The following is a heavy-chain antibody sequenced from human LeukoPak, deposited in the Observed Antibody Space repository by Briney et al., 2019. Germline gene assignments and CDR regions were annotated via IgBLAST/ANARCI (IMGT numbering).Heavy chain of an antibody. CDR3: ARDSALRQWLPNWYFDL. V-gene: IGHV3-9*01. CDR2: ISWNSGSI. Sequence: PGGSLGLSCVASGFTFYKHAMYWVRQTPGKGLEWVSGISWNSGSIGYADSVKGRFTISRDNAKNSLFLQMNSPRPEDTALYYCARDSALRQWLPNWYFDLWGRGTLVIVSS. D-gene: IGHD6-19*01. J-gene: IGHJ2*01. CDR1: GFTFYKHA.